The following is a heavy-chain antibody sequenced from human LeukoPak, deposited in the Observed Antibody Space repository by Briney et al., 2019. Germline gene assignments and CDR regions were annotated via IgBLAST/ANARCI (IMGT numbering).Heavy chain of an antibody. CDR3: AEARVGATIPRGFDY. V-gene: IGHV3-23*01. Sequence: PGGSLRLSCAASGFTFSSYAMSWVRQAPGKGLEWVSAISGSGGSTYYADSVKGRFTISRDNSKNTLYLQMNSLRAEDTAVYYCAEARVGATIPRGFDYWGQGTLVTVSS. J-gene: IGHJ4*02. CDR1: GFTFSSYA. CDR2: ISGSGGST. D-gene: IGHD1-26*01.